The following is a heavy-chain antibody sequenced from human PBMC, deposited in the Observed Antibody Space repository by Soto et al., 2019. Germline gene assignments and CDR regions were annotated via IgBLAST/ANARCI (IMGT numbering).Heavy chain of an antibody. D-gene: IGHD5-18*01. J-gene: IGHJ6*02. CDR2: IYYSWST. CDR1: GGSISSYY. CDR3: ARWDTATYYGMDV. V-gene: IGHV4-59*01. Sequence: QVQLQESGPGLVKPSETLSLTCTVSGGSISSYYWSWIRQPPGKGLEWIGYIYYSWSTNYNPSLTSRVTISLDTSQNQFSLKLSSVTAADTAVYYCARWDTATYYGMDVWVQGTTVTVSS.